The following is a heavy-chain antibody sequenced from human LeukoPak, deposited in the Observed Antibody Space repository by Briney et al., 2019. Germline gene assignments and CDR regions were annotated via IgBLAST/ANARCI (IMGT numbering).Heavy chain of an antibody. CDR1: GFTFSSYS. CDR2: ISSSSSYI. D-gene: IGHD1-1*01. V-gene: IGHV3-21*01. CDR3: ASAGTANGPMDV. J-gene: IGHJ6*02. Sequence: PGGSLRLSCAASGFTFSSYSMNWVRQAPGKGLEWVSFISSSSSYIYYADSVKDRFTISRDNAKNSLYLQMNSLRAEDTAVYYCASAGTANGPMDVWGQGTTVTVSS.